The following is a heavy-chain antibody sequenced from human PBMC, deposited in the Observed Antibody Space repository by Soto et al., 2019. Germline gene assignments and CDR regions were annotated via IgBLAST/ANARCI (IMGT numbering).Heavy chain of an antibody. D-gene: IGHD2-8*01. CDR2: IYWNDDK. Sequence: QITLKESGPTLVKPTQTLTLTCTFSGFSLSTSGVGVGWIRQPPGKALEWLALIYWNDDKRYSPSLKSRLTITKDTSKNQVVLTMTNMDPVDTATYYCAHTTYCTNGVCYSVYFDYWGQGTLVTVSS. V-gene: IGHV2-5*01. CDR1: GFSLSTSGVG. J-gene: IGHJ4*02. CDR3: AHTTYCTNGVCYSVYFDY.